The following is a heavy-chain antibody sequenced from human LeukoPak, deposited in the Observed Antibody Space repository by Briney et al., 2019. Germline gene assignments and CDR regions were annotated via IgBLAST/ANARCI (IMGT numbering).Heavy chain of an antibody. Sequence: PSQTLSLTCTISGGSISSGSYFWSWIRQPAGNGLEWIGRIYTSGSTNYNPSLKSRATISVDTSKNQFSLKLSSVTAADTAVYYCAREGPNSSGLDYWGQGTLVTVSS. CDR2: IYTSGST. D-gene: IGHD3-22*01. V-gene: IGHV4-61*02. CDR1: GGSISSGSYF. CDR3: AREGPNSSGLDY. J-gene: IGHJ4*02.